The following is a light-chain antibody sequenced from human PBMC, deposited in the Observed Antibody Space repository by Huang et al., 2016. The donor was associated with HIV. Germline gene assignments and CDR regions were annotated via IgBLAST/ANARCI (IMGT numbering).Light chain of an antibody. CDR3: TQSTQFPWT. V-gene: IGKV2-24*01. CDR2: KIF. Sequence: DIVMTQTPLSSPVILGQPASISCRSSQSLVHSDRNTYLSWLQQRPGQPPRLLFYKIFNRFSGVPDRFSGSGAGTNFTLSISRVGADDVGIYYCTQSTQFPWTFGQGTKVEIK. J-gene: IGKJ1*01. CDR1: QSLVHSDRNTY.